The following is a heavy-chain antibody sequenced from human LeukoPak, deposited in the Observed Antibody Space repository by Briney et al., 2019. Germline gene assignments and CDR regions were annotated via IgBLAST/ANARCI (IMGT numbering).Heavy chain of an antibody. CDR3: ASGYDILTGRFDY. CDR1: GFTFTTYA. CDR2: ISADGGST. J-gene: IGHJ4*02. Sequence: AGGSLRLSCAASGFTFTTYAMTWVRQAPGKGLEWVSAISADGGSTYYADSVMGRFTISRDNSKNTLYLQMNSLRAEDTAVYYCASGYDILTGRFDYWGQGTLVTVSS. D-gene: IGHD3-9*01. V-gene: IGHV3-23*01.